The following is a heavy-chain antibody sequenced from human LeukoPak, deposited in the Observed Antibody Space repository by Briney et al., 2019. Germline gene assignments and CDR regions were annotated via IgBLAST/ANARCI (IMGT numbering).Heavy chain of an antibody. CDR1: GYTFTGYY. CDR2: INPNSGGT. CDR3: AREELAFVC. J-gene: IGHJ4*02. Sequence: ASVKVSCKASGYTFTGYYMHWVRQAPGQGLEWMGWINPNSGGTNYAQKFQGRVTMTRDTSISTAYMELSRLRSDDTAVYYYAREELAFVCLGQPTLVSVSS. D-gene: IGHD1-26*01. V-gene: IGHV1-2*02.